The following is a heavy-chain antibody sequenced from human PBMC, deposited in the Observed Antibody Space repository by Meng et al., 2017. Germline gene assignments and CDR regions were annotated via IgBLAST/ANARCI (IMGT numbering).Heavy chain of an antibody. CDR2: ISAYNGNT. J-gene: IGHJ3*02. D-gene: IGHD3-22*01. V-gene: IGHV1-18*01. CDR1: GYTFTSYG. Sequence: ASVKVSCKASGYTFTSYGISWVRQAPGQGLEWMGWISAYNGNTNYAQKLQGRVTMTTDTSTSTAYMELRSLRSDDTDVYYCASSIRANYYDSSDAFDIWGQGTMVTVSS. CDR3: ASSIRANYYDSSDAFDI.